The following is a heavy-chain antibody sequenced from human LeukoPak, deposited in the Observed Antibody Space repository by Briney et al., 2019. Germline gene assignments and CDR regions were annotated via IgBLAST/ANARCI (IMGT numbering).Heavy chain of an antibody. Sequence: ASVKVSCKASGGTFSSYAISWVRQAPGQGLKWMGGIIPIFGTANYAQKFQGRVTITADESTSTAYMELSSLRSEDAAVYYCARGNRHYYYYYYMDVWGKGTTVTVSS. CDR2: IIPIFGTA. CDR1: GGTFSSYA. D-gene: IGHD1-14*01. J-gene: IGHJ6*03. CDR3: ARGNRHYYYYYYMDV. V-gene: IGHV1-69*13.